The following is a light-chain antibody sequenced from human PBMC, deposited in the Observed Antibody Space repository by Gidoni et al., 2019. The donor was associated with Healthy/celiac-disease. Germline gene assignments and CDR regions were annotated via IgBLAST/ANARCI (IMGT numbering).Light chain of an antibody. J-gene: IGLJ2*01. CDR2: KDS. V-gene: IGLV3-25*03. Sequence: SYELTQPPSVSVSPGQTARITCSGDALPKQYAYWYQQKPGQAPVLVIYKDSERPSGIPERFSGSSSGTTVTLTISGVQAEDEADYYCQSADRFGGGTKLTVL. CDR1: ALPKQY. CDR3: QSADR.